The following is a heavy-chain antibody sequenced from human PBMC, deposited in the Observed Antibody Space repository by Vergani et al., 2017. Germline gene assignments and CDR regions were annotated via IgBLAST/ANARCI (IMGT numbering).Heavy chain of an antibody. CDR3: ARGRREAVVTAIPYNWFDP. Sequence: QVQLQESGPGLVKPSETLSLTCAVSGDSISSGYYWGWIRQHPGKGLEWIGSIYHSGSTYYNPSLKSRVTISEDTSKNQFSLKLSSVTAADTAVYYCARGRREAVVTAIPYNWFDPWGQGTLVTVSS. J-gene: IGHJ5*02. CDR2: IYHSGST. CDR1: GDSISSGYY. D-gene: IGHD2-21*02. V-gene: IGHV4-38-2*01.